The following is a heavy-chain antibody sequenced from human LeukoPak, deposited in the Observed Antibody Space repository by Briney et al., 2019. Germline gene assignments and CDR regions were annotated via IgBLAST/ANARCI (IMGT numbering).Heavy chain of an antibody. CDR2: INPNSGGT. CDR3: ARDYNSWVRFDP. CDR1: GYTFTGYY. D-gene: IGHD1-1*01. Sequence: ASVKVSCKASGYTFTGYYMHWVRQAPGQGLEWMGWINPNSGGTNYAQKFQGRVTMTRDTSISTAYMELRRLRSDDTAVYYCARDYNSWVRFDPWGQGTLVTVSS. V-gene: IGHV1-2*02. J-gene: IGHJ5*02.